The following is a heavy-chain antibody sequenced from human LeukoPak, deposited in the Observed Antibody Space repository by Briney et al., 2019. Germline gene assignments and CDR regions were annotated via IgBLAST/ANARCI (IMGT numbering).Heavy chain of an antibody. CDR3: ARLSLKVLEWSPTKGKETHYSDY. CDR1: GGSFSGYY. CDR2: INHSGST. Sequence: PSETLSLTCAVYGGSFSGYYWSWIRQPPGKGLEWIGEINHSGSTNYNPSLKSRVTILEDKSKNQFSLKLSSVTAADTAVYYCARLSLKVLEWSPTKGKETHYSDYWGQGTLVTVSS. V-gene: IGHV4-34*01. D-gene: IGHD3-3*01. J-gene: IGHJ4*02.